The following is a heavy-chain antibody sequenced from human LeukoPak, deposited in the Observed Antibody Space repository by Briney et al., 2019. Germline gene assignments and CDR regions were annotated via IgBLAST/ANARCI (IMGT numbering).Heavy chain of an antibody. V-gene: IGHV1-18*01. D-gene: IGHD3-22*01. CDR1: GGTFSSYD. CDR2: ISAYNGNT. CDR3: ARSTYYYDSSGYFLAEYFQH. J-gene: IGHJ1*01. Sequence: ASVKVSCKASGGTFSSYDISWVRQAPGQGLEWMGWISAYNGNTNYAQKLQGRVTMTTDTSTSTAYMELRSLRSDDTAVYYCARSTYYYDSSGYFLAEYFQHWGQGTLVTVSS.